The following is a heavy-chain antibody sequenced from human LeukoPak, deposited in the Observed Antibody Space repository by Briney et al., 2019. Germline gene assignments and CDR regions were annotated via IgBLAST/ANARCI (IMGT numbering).Heavy chain of an antibody. CDR3: ATVLHTSLSTWAAFDT. V-gene: IGHV3-23*01. J-gene: IGHJ3*02. Sequence: GGSLRLSCAASGLTLSNFAMTWVRQTPGKGLEGVSALSASGGGTYYAPSVKDRFIISRDNSKNTVSLQMNRLRAEDTALYYCATVLHTSLSTWAAFDTWGQGTMVTVSS. CDR1: GLTLSNFA. CDR2: LSASGGGT. D-gene: IGHD1-1*01.